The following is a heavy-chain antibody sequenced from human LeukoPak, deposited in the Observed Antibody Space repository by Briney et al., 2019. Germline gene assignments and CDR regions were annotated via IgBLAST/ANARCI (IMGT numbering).Heavy chain of an antibody. CDR1: GGSVSSGNYY. D-gene: IGHD3-22*01. Sequence: SETLSLTCTVSGGSVSSGNYYWSWIRQPPGKGLEWIGYRHYSGSTNYNPSLKSRVTISVDTSKNQFSLKLSSVTAADRAVYYCARDPSGYFNYWGQGTLATVSS. CDR2: RHYSGST. J-gene: IGHJ4*02. V-gene: IGHV4-61*01. CDR3: ARDPSGYFNY.